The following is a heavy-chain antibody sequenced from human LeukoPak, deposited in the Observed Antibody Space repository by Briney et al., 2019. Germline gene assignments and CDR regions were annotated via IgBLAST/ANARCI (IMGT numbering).Heavy chain of an antibody. V-gene: IGHV3-9*03. D-gene: IGHD3-16*02. CDR1: GFTFDDYG. Sequence: GXXLRLSCAAYGFTFDDYGMHWVRQAGGKGMEWVEGISWNSGSRVYEDSVKGRCTISRDKGKNSVYLQINSLRAEDMALYYCARLGLSVGMDVWRKGTTVTVSS. J-gene: IGHJ6*04. CDR3: ARLGLSVGMDV. CDR2: ISWNSGSR.